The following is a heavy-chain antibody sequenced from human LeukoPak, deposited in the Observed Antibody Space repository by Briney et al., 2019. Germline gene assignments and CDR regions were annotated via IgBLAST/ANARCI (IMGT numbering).Heavy chain of an antibody. CDR2: INPNSGGT. Sequence: ASVKVSCKASGYTFTGYYMHWVRQAPGQGLEWMGRINPNSGGTNYAQKFQGRVTMTRDTSISTAYMELSRLRSDDTAVYYCARVRAIWDAFDIWGQGTMVTVSS. CDR3: ARVRAIWDAFDI. J-gene: IGHJ3*02. V-gene: IGHV1-2*06. CDR1: GYTFTGYY. D-gene: IGHD3-3*01.